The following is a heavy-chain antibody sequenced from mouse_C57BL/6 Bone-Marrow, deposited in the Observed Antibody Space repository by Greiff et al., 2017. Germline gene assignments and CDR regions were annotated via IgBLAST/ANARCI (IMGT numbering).Heavy chain of an antibody. J-gene: IGHJ4*01. CDR2: ISSGGDYI. V-gene: IGHV5-9-1*02. CDR3: TRGLDEGIGAMDY. Sequence: EVKLQESGEGLVKPGGSLKLSCAASGFTFSSYAMSWVRQTPEKRLEWVAYISSGGDYIYYADTVKGRFTISRDNARNTLYLQMSSLKSEDTAMYYCTRGLDEGIGAMDYWGQGTSVTVSS. CDR1: GFTFSSYA.